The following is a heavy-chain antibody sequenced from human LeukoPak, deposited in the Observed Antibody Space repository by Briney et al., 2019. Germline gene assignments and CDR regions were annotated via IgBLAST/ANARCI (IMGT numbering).Heavy chain of an antibody. CDR1: GGTFSSYE. D-gene: IGHD2-2*01. V-gene: IGHV1-69*06. Sequence: SVKVSCKASGGTFSSYEISWVRQAPGQGLEWMGGIIPMFGTAKYAQKFQGRVTITADKSTSTAYMELSSLRSEDTAVYYCASGITDIVVVPATLRNYYFDYWGQGTLVTVSS. J-gene: IGHJ4*02. CDR3: ASGITDIVVVPATLRNYYFDY. CDR2: IIPMFGTA.